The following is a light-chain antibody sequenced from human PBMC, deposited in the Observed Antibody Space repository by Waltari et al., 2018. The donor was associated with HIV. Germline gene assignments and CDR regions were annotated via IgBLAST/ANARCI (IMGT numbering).Light chain of an antibody. CDR2: SNN. CDR1: SSNTGSNT. J-gene: IGLJ1*01. Sequence: QSVLTQPPSASGTPGQRVNISCSGSSSNTGSNTVNWYQQLPGAAPKLLIYSNNHRPSGVPDRFSGSKSGTSASLAISGLLSEDEADYSCATWDDSLNGYVFGTGTKVTVL. V-gene: IGLV1-44*01. CDR3: ATWDDSLNGYV.